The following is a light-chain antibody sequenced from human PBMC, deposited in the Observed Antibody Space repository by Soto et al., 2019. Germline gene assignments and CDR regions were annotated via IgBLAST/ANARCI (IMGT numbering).Light chain of an antibody. Sequence: DIQMTQSPSTLSGSVGARVTITCRASQTISSWLAWYQQKPGKAPKLMIYKASTLKSGVPSRCSGSGSGTEFTLTISSLQPDDFATYYCQHYNRYSEAFGQGTKVDIK. V-gene: IGKV1-5*03. CDR3: QHYNRYSEA. CDR1: QTISSW. CDR2: KAS. J-gene: IGKJ1*01.